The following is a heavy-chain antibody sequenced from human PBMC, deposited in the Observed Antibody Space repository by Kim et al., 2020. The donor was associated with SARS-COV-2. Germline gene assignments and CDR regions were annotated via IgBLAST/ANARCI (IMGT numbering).Heavy chain of an antibody. Sequence: GGSLRLSCAASGFTFSSYAMHWVRQAPGKGLEWVAVISYDGSNKYYADSVKGRFTISRDNSKNTLYLQMNSLRAEDTAVYYCASSQRDYGDYVFDYSGQG. CDR3: ASSQRDYGDYVFDY. D-gene: IGHD4-17*01. V-gene: IGHV3-30*04. CDR2: ISYDGSNK. CDR1: GFTFSSYA. J-gene: IGHJ4*02.